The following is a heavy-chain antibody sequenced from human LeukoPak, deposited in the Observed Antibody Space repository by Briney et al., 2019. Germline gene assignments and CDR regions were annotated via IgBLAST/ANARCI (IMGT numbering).Heavy chain of an antibody. CDR2: MNPNSGNT. V-gene: IGHV1-8*01. D-gene: IGHD1-1*01. CDR3: ARNPKRPFALRPRNPNPVDP. J-gene: IGHJ5*02. CDR1: GYTFTSYY. Sequence: ASVKVCCKGSGYTFTSYYIDWVRLATGPGLEWMGWMNPNSGNTGNTQKFQGRVTMTRNTSISTAYMELSSLRSEDTAVYYCARNPKRPFALRPRNPNPVDPWGQGTLVTVSS.